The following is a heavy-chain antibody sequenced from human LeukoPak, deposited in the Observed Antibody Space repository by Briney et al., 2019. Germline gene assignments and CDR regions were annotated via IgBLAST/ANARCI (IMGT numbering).Heavy chain of an antibody. V-gene: IGHV3-49*04. CDR2: IRSRAHGGTT. Sequence: GGSLRLSCTPSAFTSDDYAMSWVRQAPGKGLEWVAFIRSRAHGGTTECAASVKGRFTISRDDSKSIAYLQMNSLKSEDTAVYYCFRWRGAQYFRHWGQGTLVTVSS. J-gene: IGHJ1*01. D-gene: IGHD3-3*01. CDR3: FRWRGAQYFRH. CDR1: AFTSDDYA.